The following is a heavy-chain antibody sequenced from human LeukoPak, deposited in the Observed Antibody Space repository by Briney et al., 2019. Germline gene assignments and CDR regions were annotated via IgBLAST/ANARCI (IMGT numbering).Heavy chain of an antibody. Sequence: PGGSLRLSCTVSGFTVSSNSMSWVRQAPGKGLEWVSFIYSDNTHYSDSVKGRFTISRDNSKNTLYLQMNSLRAEDTTVYYCARDKIVGATHLDYWGQGTLLTVSS. J-gene: IGHJ4*02. CDR3: ARDKIVGATHLDY. V-gene: IGHV3-53*01. D-gene: IGHD1-26*01. CDR1: GFTVSSNS. CDR2: IYSDNT.